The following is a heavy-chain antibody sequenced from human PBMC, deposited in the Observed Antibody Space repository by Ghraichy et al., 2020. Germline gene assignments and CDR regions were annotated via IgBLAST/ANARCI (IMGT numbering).Heavy chain of an antibody. Sequence: SETLSLTCTVSAYSISSDYYWGWIRQPPGKGLEWIGSIYHSGSTCYNPSLKSRVTISVDTSKNQFSLKLSSVTAADTAVYYCARDPITVIRGGMGWFDPWGQGTLVTVSS. J-gene: IGHJ5*02. V-gene: IGHV4-38-2*02. CDR3: ARDPITVIRGGMGWFDP. D-gene: IGHD3-10*01. CDR2: IYHSGST. CDR1: AYSISSDYY.